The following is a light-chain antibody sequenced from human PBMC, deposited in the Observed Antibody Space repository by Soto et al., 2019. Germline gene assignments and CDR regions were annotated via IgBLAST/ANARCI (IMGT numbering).Light chain of an antibody. J-gene: IGKJ2*01. Sequence: DIQMTQSPSTLSASVGDRVIITCRASQTVERWMAWYQQKPGKAPKLLISYVSTLERGVPSRFSGSGSATEFTLTISGLQPDDFATYYCQQYKDYVYTFGQGTKVESK. CDR1: QTVERW. CDR3: QQYKDYVYT. CDR2: YVS. V-gene: IGKV1-5*01.